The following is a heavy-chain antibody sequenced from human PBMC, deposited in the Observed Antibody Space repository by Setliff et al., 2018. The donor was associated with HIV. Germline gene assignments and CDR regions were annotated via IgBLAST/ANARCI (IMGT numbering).Heavy chain of an antibody. J-gene: IGHJ5*02. CDR3: ARDYSSGGNCWSSASLPPAGWFDP. Sequence: ASVKVSCKASGYTFTTYGMHWVRQAPGQRLEWMAWINAGNGNTKYSQKFQGRVTITGDTSASTVYMELSSLRSEDTAVYYCARDYSSGGNCWSSASLPPAGWFDPWGQGTLVTVSS. CDR1: GYTFTTYG. D-gene: IGHD2-15*01. CDR2: INAGNGNT. V-gene: IGHV1-3*01.